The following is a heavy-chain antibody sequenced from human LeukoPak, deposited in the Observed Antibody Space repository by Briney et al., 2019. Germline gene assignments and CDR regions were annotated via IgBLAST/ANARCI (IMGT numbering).Heavy chain of an antibody. CDR3: ARHQCSGTRCYNFYFYGMDV. CDR2: IYYSTST. Sequence: SETLSLTCTVPGGSITSSIDYWGWVRQPPGKGLEWIATIYYSTSTQYNPSLKSRVTMSVDTSKNQFSLKLSSMTAADTAVYYCARHQCSGTRCYNFYFYGMDVWARGPRSPSP. J-gene: IGHJ6*02. CDR1: GGSITSSIDY. V-gene: IGHV4-39*01. D-gene: IGHD2-2*02.